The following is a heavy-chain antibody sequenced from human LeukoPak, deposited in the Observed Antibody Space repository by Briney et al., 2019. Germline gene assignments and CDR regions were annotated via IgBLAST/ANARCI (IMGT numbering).Heavy chain of an antibody. Sequence: GRSLRLSCAASGFTFSSYGMHWVRQAPGKGLEWVAVIWYDGSNKYYADSVKGRFTISRDNSKNTLYLQMNSLRAEDTAVYYCASNYVWGSYRYTMPDAFDIWGQGTMVTVSS. CDR3: ASNYVWGSYRYTMPDAFDI. CDR2: IWYDGSNK. D-gene: IGHD3-16*02. CDR1: GFTFSSYG. V-gene: IGHV3-33*01. J-gene: IGHJ3*02.